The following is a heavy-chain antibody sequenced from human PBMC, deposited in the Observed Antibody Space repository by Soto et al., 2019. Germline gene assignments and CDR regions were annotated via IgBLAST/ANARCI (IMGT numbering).Heavy chain of an antibody. CDR1: GGTFSTSS. J-gene: IGHJ3*02. D-gene: IGHD2-15*01. CDR3: ARGHEFGGTPVVFDI. V-gene: IGHV1-69*13. CDR2: ILPIFGTA. Sequence: GASVKVSCKASGGTFSTSSMNWVRQAPEQGPEWMGNILPIFGTADYAQKFQGRVTITANESTKTVYMELRSLLSADTAVYYCARGHEFGGTPVVFDIWGKGTVVTVSS.